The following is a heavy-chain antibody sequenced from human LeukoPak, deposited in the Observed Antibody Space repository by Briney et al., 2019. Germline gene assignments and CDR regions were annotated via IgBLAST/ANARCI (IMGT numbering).Heavy chain of an antibody. J-gene: IGHJ6*03. CDR1: GDSVSSGSYY. D-gene: IGHD3-10*01. CDR2: IYYSGDT. Sequence: SETLSLTCTVSGDSVSSGSYYWGWIRQPPGEGLEWIGTIYYSGDTYYNPSLESRVTISVDTSKNQFSLKLSSVTAADTAVYYCARVLWFGESKKGYSCYMDVWGKGTTVTVSS. CDR3: ARVLWFGESKKGYSCYMDV. V-gene: IGHV4-39*01.